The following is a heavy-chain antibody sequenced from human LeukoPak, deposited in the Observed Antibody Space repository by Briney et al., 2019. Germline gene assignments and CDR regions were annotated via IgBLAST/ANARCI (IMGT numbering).Heavy chain of an antibody. D-gene: IGHD3-10*01. CDR1: GFPFSAYA. J-gene: IGHJ4*02. Sequence: GGSLRLSCAASGFPFSAYAMSWVRQAPGKGLEWVANIKYDGSEKFYVGSVRGRFTISRDNTNNSLHLQMNSLRAEDTAIYYCARDPTYDSGSPLGYGGQGTLVAVSS. V-gene: IGHV3-7*01. CDR2: IKYDGSEK. CDR3: ARDPTYDSGSPLGY.